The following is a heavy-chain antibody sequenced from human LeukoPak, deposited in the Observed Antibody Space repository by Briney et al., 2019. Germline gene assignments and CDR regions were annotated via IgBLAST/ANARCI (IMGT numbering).Heavy chain of an antibody. CDR2: IGTAGDT. D-gene: IGHD3-9*01. CDR1: GFTFSSYD. V-gene: IGHV3-13*01. CDR3: AKSPNYDILTPAFDY. Sequence: GGSLRLSCAASGFTFSSYDMHWVRQATGKGLEWVSAIGTAGDTYYPGSVKGRFTISRENAKNSLYLQMNSLRAEDTALYYCAKSPNYDILTPAFDYWGQGTLVTVSS. J-gene: IGHJ4*02.